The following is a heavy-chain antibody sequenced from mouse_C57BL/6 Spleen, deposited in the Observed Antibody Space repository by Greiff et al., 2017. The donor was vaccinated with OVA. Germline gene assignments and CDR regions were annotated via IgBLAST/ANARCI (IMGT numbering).Heavy chain of an antibody. V-gene: IGHV1-64*01. CDR3: ARYTTVVEGFAY. CDR1: GYTFTSYW. Sequence: QVQLQQPGAELVKPGASVKLSCKASGYTFTSYWMHWVKQRPGQGLEWIGMIHPNSGSTNYNEKFKSKATLTVDKSSSTAYMQLSSLTSEDSAVYYCARYTTVVEGFAYWGQGTLVTVSA. CDR2: IHPNSGST. D-gene: IGHD1-1*01. J-gene: IGHJ3*01.